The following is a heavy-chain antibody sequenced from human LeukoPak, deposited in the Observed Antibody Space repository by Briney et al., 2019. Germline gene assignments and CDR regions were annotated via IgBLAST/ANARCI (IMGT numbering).Heavy chain of an antibody. CDR1: GYTFSNYG. Sequence: ASVKVSCKASGYTFSNYGISWVRQAPGQGLEWMGWISSYNDNTNYAQKLQGRVTMTTDTSTSTAYMELRSLSSVTAADTAVYYCARVGSGSYQRASVDVWGKGTTVTVSS. CDR2: ISSYNDNT. CDR3: ARVGSGSYQRASVDV. D-gene: IGHD3-10*01. J-gene: IGHJ6*04. V-gene: IGHV1-18*01.